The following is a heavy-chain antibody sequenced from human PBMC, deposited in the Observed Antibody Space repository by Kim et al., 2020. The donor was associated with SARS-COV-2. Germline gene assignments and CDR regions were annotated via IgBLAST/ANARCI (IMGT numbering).Heavy chain of an antibody. CDR3: ARRLSNTSGWGSHYCDL. V-gene: IGHV4-34*01. CDR1: GGSFSGYY. J-gene: IGHJ2*01. D-gene: IGHD3-10*01. Sequence: SETLSLTCAVYGGSFSGYYWSWIRQLPGKGLEWIGEINHSGRTNYNPSLKSRVTISVDTSKNQFSLKLTSVTAADAALYFCARRLSNTSGWGSHYCDLWG. CDR2: INHSGRT.